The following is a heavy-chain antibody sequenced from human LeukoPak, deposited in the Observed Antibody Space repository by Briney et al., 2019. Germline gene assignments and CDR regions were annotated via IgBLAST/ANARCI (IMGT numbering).Heavy chain of an antibody. CDR3: AGHRGYSGYDYFDY. Sequence: ASVKVSCKASGYTFTGHYMHWVRQAPGQGLEWMGWINPNSGGTNYAQKFQGRVTMTRDTSISTAYMELSRLRSDDTAVYYCAGHRGYSGYDYFDYWGQGTLVTVSS. CDR1: GYTFTGHY. J-gene: IGHJ4*02. D-gene: IGHD5-12*01. CDR2: INPNSGGT. V-gene: IGHV1-2*02.